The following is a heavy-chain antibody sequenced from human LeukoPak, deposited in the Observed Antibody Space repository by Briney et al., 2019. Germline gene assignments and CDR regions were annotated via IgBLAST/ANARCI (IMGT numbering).Heavy chain of an antibody. J-gene: IGHJ4*02. V-gene: IGHV1-46*01. CDR2: INPSGGST. CDR3: ARDPLHRHPGY. CDR1: GYTFTSYY. Sequence: GASVKVSCKASGYTFTSYYMHWVRQAPGQGLEWMGIINPSGGSTGYAQKFQGRVTMTRDTSTSTVYMELSSLRSEDTAVYYCARDPLHRHPGYWGQGTLVTVSS.